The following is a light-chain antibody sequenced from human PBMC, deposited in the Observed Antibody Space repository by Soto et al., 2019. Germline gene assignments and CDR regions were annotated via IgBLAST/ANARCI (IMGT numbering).Light chain of an antibody. J-gene: IGKJ2*03. V-gene: IGKV3-11*01. CDR1: QSVGTS. Sequence: EIVLTQSPATLSLFPGERATLSCTASQSVGTSLAWYQQKPGQAPRLLIYDASDRATGTPAKFSGSGSGTDFTLTISNLEPEDFAVYYCQHGSSWPPMYSFGQGTKLEIK. CDR3: QHGSSWPPMYS. CDR2: DAS.